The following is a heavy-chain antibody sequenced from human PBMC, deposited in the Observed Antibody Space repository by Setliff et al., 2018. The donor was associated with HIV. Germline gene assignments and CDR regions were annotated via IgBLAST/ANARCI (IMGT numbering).Heavy chain of an antibody. Sequence: PSETLSLTCTVSGGSISSSNYYWGWIRQPPGKGLEWIASIYYSGSTKCNPSLKSRVTISVDTSKNQFSLTLSSVTAADTAMYYCATYAGNGGGKGYWGQGTLVTVSS. CDR1: GGSISSSNYY. CDR3: ATYAGNGGGKGY. J-gene: IGHJ4*02. CDR2: IYYSGST. D-gene: IGHD2-21*01. V-gene: IGHV4-39*07.